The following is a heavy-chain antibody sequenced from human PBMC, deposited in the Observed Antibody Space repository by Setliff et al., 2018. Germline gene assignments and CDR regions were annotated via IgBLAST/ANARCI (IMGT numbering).Heavy chain of an antibody. CDR1: GKSFTKYD. Sequence: ASVKVSCKTLGKSFTKYDFHWVRQATGQGLEWMGWMHPNSGNTGYAQKFQGRVTMTINTAINTAYMELMRLTSEDTAVYYCVTAQGAEHFDYWGQGSLVTVSS. CDR2: MHPNSGNT. CDR3: VTAQGAEHFDY. V-gene: IGHV1-8*01. J-gene: IGHJ4*02. D-gene: IGHD3-16*01.